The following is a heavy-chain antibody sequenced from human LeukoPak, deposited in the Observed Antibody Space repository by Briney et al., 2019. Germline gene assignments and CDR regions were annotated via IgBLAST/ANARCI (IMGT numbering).Heavy chain of an antibody. D-gene: IGHD2-2*01. CDR2: IRYDGSNK. CDR3: AKEVVVVPAALGGDY. J-gene: IGHJ4*02. CDR1: GFTFSSYG. Sequence: PGGSLRLSCAASGFTFSSYGMHWVRQAPGKGLEWVAFIRYDGSNKYYADSVKGRFTISRDNSKNTLYLQMNSLRAEDTAVYYCAKEVVVVPAALGGDYWGQGTLVTVS. V-gene: IGHV3-30*02.